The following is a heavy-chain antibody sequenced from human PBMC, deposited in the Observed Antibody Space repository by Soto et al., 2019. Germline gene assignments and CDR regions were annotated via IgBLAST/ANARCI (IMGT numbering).Heavy chain of an antibody. J-gene: IGHJ4*02. CDR2: IKSKTDGGTT. Sequence: GGSLRLSCAASGFTFINAWMSWVRQAPGKGLEWVGRIKSKTDGGTTDYAAPVKGRFTISRDDSKNTLYLQMNSLKTEDTAVYYCTTGHYDILTGYYSDYWGQGTLVTVSS. V-gene: IGHV3-15*01. CDR3: TTGHYDILTGYYSDY. D-gene: IGHD3-9*01. CDR1: GFTFINAW.